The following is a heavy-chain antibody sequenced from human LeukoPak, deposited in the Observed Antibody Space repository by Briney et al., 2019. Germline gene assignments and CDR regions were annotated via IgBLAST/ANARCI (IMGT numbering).Heavy chain of an antibody. D-gene: IGHD6-13*01. Sequence: SETLSLTCTVSGGSISSYYWSWIRQPAGKGLEWIGRIYTSGSTNYNPSLKSRVTMSVDTSKNQFSLKLSSVTAADTAVYYCARHHLWGSSWYGRNWFDPWGQGTLVTVSP. CDR1: GGSISSYY. J-gene: IGHJ5*02. V-gene: IGHV4-4*07. CDR2: IYTSGST. CDR3: ARHHLWGSSWYGRNWFDP.